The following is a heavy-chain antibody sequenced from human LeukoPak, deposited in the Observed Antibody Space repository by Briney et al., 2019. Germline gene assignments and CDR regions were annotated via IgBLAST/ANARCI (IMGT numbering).Heavy chain of an antibody. J-gene: IGHJ4*02. V-gene: IGHV3-30*18. CDR1: GFTFSSYG. Sequence: GGSLRLSCAASGFTFSSYGMHWVRQAPGKGLEWVAVISYDGSNKYYADSVKGRFTISRDNSKNTLYLQMNSLRAEDTAVYYCAKAGRKDYYDSSGYSTFDYWGQGTLVTVSS. CDR3: AKAGRKDYYDSSGYSTFDY. D-gene: IGHD3-22*01. CDR2: ISYDGSNK.